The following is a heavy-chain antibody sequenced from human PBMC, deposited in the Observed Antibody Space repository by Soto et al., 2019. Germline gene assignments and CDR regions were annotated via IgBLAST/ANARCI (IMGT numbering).Heavy chain of an antibody. D-gene: IGHD6-13*01. CDR1: GGSVSSGDYY. J-gene: IGHJ4*02. V-gene: IGHV4-61*08. Sequence: SETLSRTCTVSGGSVSSGDYYWSWIRQPPWKGLEWIGYIYYSWSTYYNPSLKSRVTISVDTSKNQFSLKLSSVTAADTAVYYCARGVFGAAASNLDYWGQGTLVTVSS. CDR2: IYYSWST. CDR3: ARGVFGAAASNLDY.